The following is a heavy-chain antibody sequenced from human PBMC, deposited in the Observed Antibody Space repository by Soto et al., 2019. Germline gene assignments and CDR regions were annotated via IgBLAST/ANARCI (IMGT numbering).Heavy chain of an antibody. CDR1: GYSFTPYW. J-gene: IGHJ3*02. V-gene: IGHV5-51*01. CDR2: IYPGDSDT. Sequence: PGESLKISCKASGYSFTPYWIGWVRQMPGKGLEWMGFIYPGDSDTRYSPSFQDQVTISADKSISTAYLQWCSLKASDTAIYYCGGSNKTTNAFDIWGQGTMVTVSS. CDR3: GGSNKTTNAFDI. D-gene: IGHD1-1*01.